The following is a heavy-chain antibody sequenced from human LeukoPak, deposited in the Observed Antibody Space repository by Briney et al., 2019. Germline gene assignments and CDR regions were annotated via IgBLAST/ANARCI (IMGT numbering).Heavy chain of an antibody. CDR3: ARELYCSSTSCYLIDY. Sequence: ASVKVSCKASVYTFTSYGISWVRQAPGQGLEWMGWISAYNGNTNYAQKLQGRVTMTTDTSTSTAYMELRSLRSDDTAVYYCARELYCSSTSCYLIDYWGQGTLVTVSS. CDR2: ISAYNGNT. V-gene: IGHV1-18*01. J-gene: IGHJ4*02. D-gene: IGHD2-2*01. CDR1: VYTFTSYG.